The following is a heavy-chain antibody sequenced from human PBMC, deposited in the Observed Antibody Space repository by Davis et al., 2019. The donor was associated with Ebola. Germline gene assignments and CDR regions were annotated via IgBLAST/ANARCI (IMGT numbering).Heavy chain of an antibody. CDR3: ARAQFPTTSDH. CDR2: INPYNNNT. V-gene: IGHV1-18*04. D-gene: IGHD1-1*01. Sequence: AASVKVSCKASGYTFTNYGITWVRQAPGQGLEWMGWINPYNNNTNYAQNVQGRVTMTTDTSTTTAYMEVGSLTSDDTALYFCARAQFPTTSDHWGQGTLVIVSS. CDR1: GYTFTNYG. J-gene: IGHJ4*02.